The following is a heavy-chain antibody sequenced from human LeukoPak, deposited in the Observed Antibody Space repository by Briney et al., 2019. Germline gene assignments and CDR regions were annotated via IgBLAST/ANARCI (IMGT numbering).Heavy chain of an antibody. D-gene: IGHD6-13*01. CDR3: ARRSAAGHNNWFDP. CDR1: GGSISSGGYY. J-gene: IGHJ5*02. Sequence: SETLSLTCTVSGGSISSGGYYWSWIRQHPGKGLEWIGYIYYSGSTYYNPSLKSRVTISVDASKNQFSLKLSSVTAADTAVYYCARRSAAGHNNWFDPWGQGTLVTVSS. CDR2: IYYSGST. V-gene: IGHV4-31*03.